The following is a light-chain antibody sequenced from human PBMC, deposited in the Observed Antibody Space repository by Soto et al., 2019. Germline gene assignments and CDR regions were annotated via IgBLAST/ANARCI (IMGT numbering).Light chain of an antibody. J-gene: IGKJ4*01. CDR3: QQFDNLPLT. V-gene: IGKV3D-15*01. CDR2: GAS. Sequence: EIVMTQSPATLSVSPGERATLSCRTSQSVSGNLAWYQQKPGQAPRLLIYGASTRATGIPARFSGSGSGTEFTLIISSLQSEDFAVYYCQQFDNLPLTFGGGTKVEIK. CDR1: QSVSGN.